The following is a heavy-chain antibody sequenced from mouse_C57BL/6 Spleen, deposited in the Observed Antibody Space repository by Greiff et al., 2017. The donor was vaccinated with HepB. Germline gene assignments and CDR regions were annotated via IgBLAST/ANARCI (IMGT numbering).Heavy chain of an antibody. CDR2: INPSSGYT. Sequence: QVQLQQSGAELARPGASVKMSCKASGYTFTSYTMHWVKQRPGQGLEWIGYINPSSGYTKYNQKFKDKATLTADKSSSTADMQLSSLTSEDSAVYYCAREGYYGSSDYAMDYWGQGTSVTVSS. CDR3: AREGYYGSSDYAMDY. D-gene: IGHD1-1*01. CDR1: GYTFTSYT. J-gene: IGHJ4*01. V-gene: IGHV1-4*01.